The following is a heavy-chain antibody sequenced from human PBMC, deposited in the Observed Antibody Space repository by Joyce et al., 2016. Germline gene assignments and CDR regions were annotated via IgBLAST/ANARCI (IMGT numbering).Heavy chain of an antibody. CDR3: ARDLEYSGYGDD. V-gene: IGHV1-18*01. CDR1: GYTFNTFA. CDR2: INGNSDNT. J-gene: IGHJ4*02. Sequence: QVFLVQSGTEVKKPGASVKVSCTTSGYTFNTFAISWVRQAPGQGLEWMGWINGNSDNTNYAQEFQDRITLTTDRSTSTADMEQRSHRSDDTAVYFCARDLEYSGYGDDWGQGSLVTVSS. D-gene: IGHD5-12*01.